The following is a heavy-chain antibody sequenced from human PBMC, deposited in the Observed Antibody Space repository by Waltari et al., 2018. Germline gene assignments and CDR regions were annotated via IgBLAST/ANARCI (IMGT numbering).Heavy chain of an antibody. V-gene: IGHV1-2*02. CDR1: GYPFTGYC. CDR3: ARDLNYGDYVWGFDP. J-gene: IGHJ5*02. CDR2: INPNSGGT. D-gene: IGHD4-17*01. Sequence: QVQLVQSGAEVKKPGASVKVSCKASGYPFTGYCMHWVRQAPGQGLEWMGWINPNSGGTNYAQKFQGRVTMTRDTSISTAYMELSRLRSDDTAVYYCARDLNYGDYVWGFDPWGQGTLVTVSS.